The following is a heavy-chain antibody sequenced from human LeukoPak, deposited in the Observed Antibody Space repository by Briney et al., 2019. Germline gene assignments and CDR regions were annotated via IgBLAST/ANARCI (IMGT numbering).Heavy chain of an antibody. V-gene: IGHV3-30*18. CDR1: GFTFSSYG. Sequence: GGSLRLSCAAAGFTFSSYGMHWVRQAPGKGLEWVAVISYDGSNKYYADSVKGRFTISRDNSKNTLYLQMNSLRAEDTAVYYCAKGGYYFDYWGQGTLVTVSS. CDR3: AKGGYYFDY. J-gene: IGHJ4*02. CDR2: ISYDGSNK. D-gene: IGHD3-10*01.